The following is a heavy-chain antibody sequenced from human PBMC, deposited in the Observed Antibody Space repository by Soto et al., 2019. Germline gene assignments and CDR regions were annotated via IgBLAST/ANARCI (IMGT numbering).Heavy chain of an antibody. CDR3: ARHGPMVRGVIIIPPYYYYYGMDV. J-gene: IGHJ6*02. V-gene: IGHV4-34*01. D-gene: IGHD3-10*01. CDR2: INHSGST. CDR1: GGSFSGYY. Sequence: SETLSLTCAVYGGSFSGYYWSWIRQPPGKGLEWIGEINHSGSTNYNPSLKSRGTISVDTSKNQFSLKLSSVTAADTAVYYCARHGPMVRGVIIIPPYYYYYGMDVWGQGTTVTVSS.